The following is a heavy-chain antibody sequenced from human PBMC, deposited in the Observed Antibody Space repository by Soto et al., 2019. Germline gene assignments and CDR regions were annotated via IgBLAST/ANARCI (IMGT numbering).Heavy chain of an antibody. CDR3: ARRHYCSSTSCSPYYYYYYMDV. CDR2: IYYSGST. V-gene: IGHV4-59*08. D-gene: IGHD2-2*01. J-gene: IGHJ6*03. Sequence: SETLSLTCTVSGGSISSYYWSWIRQPPGKGLEWIGYIYYSGSTNYNPSLKSRVTISVDTSKNQFSLKLSSVTAADTAVYYCARRHYCSSTSCSPYYYYYYMDVWGKGTTVTVSS. CDR1: GGSISSYY.